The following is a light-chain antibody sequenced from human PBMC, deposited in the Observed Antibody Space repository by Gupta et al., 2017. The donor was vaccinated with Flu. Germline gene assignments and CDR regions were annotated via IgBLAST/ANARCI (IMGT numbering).Light chain of an antibody. Sequence: PSSLSAFVGDRVTITCRASQSIGTWLAWYQQKPGEAPKVLIYRASILQSGVPSRFSGSGSGTEFTLTISSLQPDDFAAYYCHQYNTYSYSFGQGTQVEVK. CDR3: HQYNTYSYS. CDR1: QSIGTW. V-gene: IGKV1-5*03. J-gene: IGKJ2*03. CDR2: RAS.